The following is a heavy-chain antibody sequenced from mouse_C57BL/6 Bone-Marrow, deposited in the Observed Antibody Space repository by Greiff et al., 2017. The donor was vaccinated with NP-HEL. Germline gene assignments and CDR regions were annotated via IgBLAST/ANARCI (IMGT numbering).Heavy chain of an antibody. CDR2: INPSSGYT. Sequence: QVQLQQSGAELARPGASVKMSCKASGYTFTSYTMHWVKQRPGQGLEWIGYINPSSGYTKSNQKFKDKATLTADKSSSTAYMQLSSLTSEDSAVYYCARRPYLGSSGLAWFAYWGKGTLVTVSA. J-gene: IGHJ3*01. CDR3: ARRPYLGSSGLAWFAY. CDR1: GYTFTSYT. D-gene: IGHD3-2*02. V-gene: IGHV1-4*01.